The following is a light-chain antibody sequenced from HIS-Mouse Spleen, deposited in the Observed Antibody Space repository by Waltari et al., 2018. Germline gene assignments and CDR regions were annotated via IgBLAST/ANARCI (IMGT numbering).Light chain of an antibody. V-gene: IGLV2-11*01. J-gene: IGLJ3*02. CDR3: CSYAGSYTFWV. CDR1: SSDVGGYNY. CDR2: DVS. Sequence: QSALTQPRSVSGSPGQSVTISCTGTSSDVGGYNYVSWYQRPPGKAPKLMIYDVSKRPSGVPDRFSGSKSGNTASLTISGLQAEDEADYYCCSYAGSYTFWVFGGGTKLTVL.